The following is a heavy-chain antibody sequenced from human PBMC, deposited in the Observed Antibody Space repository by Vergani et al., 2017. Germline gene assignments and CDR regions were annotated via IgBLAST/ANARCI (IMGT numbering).Heavy chain of an antibody. J-gene: IGHJ4*02. V-gene: IGHV4-39*01. CDR3: ASRLSYDSSGYD. D-gene: IGHD3-22*01. CDR1: GGSFSNSGYY. CDR2: IYYIGST. Sequence: QLQLQESGPGPVKPSETLSLTCTVPGGSFSNSGYYWGWIRHPPGKGLEWIGSIYYIGSTYYNPSLESRLTISVDTSKNQFSLKLSSVTAADTAVYFCASRLSYDSSGYDWGQGTLVTVSS.